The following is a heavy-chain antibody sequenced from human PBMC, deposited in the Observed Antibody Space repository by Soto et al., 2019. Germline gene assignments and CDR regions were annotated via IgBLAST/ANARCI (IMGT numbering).Heavy chain of an antibody. CDR3: ARSPPFSSFRGFDV. CDR1: GGSFTGYY. J-gene: IGHJ3*01. D-gene: IGHD6-6*01. CDR2: VNHRGST. V-gene: IGHV4-34*02. Sequence: QVQLKQWGAGLLKPSETLSLTCAVNGGSFTGYYSTYIRQSPEKGLVWIGEVNHRGSTPYNPSLTSPVTISVGASNTQLSLNLSSGTAAYTAVYYCARSPPFSSFRGFDVWGQGTMVTVPS.